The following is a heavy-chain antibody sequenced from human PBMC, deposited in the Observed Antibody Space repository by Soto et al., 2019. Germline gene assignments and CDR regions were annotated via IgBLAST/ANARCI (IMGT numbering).Heavy chain of an antibody. J-gene: IGHJ6*02. D-gene: IGHD4-4*01. CDR1: GFTFSSYA. CDR3: ARDPRQFNYYYHGMDF. CDR2: ISYVGSNK. V-gene: IGHV3-30-3*01. Sequence: GGSLRLSCAASGFTFSSYAMHWVRQAPGKGLEWVAVISYVGSNKYYADSVKGRFTISRDNSKNTLYLQMNSLRAEDTAVYYCARDPRQFNYYYHGMDFWGHGTTVTVSS.